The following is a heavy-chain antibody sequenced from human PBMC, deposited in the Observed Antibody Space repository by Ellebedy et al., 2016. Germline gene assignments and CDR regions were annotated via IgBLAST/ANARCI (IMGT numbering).Heavy chain of an antibody. J-gene: IGHJ5*01. CDR2: IYYTGST. D-gene: IGHD3-22*01. Sequence: SETLSLTXTVSGGPISLGGYYWSWIRQLPGKGLEWLGYIYYTGSTSYSPSLKSRITISLDTSKNQFSLKLTSVTAADTAVYYCARGAFTMIVGAFGYWGQGALVTVSS. CDR3: ARGAFTMIVGAFGY. V-gene: IGHV4-31*03. CDR1: GGPISLGGYY.